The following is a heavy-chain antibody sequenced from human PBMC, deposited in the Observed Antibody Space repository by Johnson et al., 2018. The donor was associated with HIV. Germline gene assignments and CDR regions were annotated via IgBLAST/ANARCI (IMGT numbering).Heavy chain of an antibody. J-gene: IGHJ3*02. V-gene: IGHV3-23*04. CDR3: ARGIQPDAFDI. CDR1: GFTFDDYA. D-gene: IGHD2-2*01. Sequence: VHLVESGGGLVQPGGSLRLSCAASGFTFDDYAMHWVRQAPGKGLEWVSGISWSSGSTYYADSVQGRFTISRDNSKNTPYVQMNSLRAEDKAVYYCARGIQPDAFDIWGQGTVVTVSS. CDR2: ISWSSGST.